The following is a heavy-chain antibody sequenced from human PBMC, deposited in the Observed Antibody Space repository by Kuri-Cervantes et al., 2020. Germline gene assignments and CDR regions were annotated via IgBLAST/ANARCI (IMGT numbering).Heavy chain of an antibody. D-gene: IGHD5-18*01. CDR1: GFTFSSYS. Sequence: GESLKISCAASGFTFSSYSMNWVRQAPGKGLEWVSSISSSSSYIYYADSVKGRFTISRDNAKNSLYLQMNSLRAKDTAVYYCARMDTAMVTYLLYYYYGMDVWGQGTTVTVSS. CDR2: ISSSSSYI. CDR3: ARMDTAMVTYLLYYYYGMDV. J-gene: IGHJ6*02. V-gene: IGHV3-21*01.